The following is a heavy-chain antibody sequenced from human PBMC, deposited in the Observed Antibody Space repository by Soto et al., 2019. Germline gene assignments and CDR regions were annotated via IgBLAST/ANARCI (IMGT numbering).Heavy chain of an antibody. D-gene: IGHD3-22*01. CDR2: LYYGRSA. J-gene: IGHJ4*02. CDR3: ARRSMAVVPEY. Sequence: QVQLQESGPGLVKPSETLSLTCAVSGDSISTYYCMWIRQPPGKGLESIGYLYYGRSANNSPSLKSLGTLSVDTSTNQSSLTLSSLTAADTAVYYCARRSMAVVPEYWGQGTLVTVSS. V-gene: IGHV4-59*01. CDR1: GDSISTYY.